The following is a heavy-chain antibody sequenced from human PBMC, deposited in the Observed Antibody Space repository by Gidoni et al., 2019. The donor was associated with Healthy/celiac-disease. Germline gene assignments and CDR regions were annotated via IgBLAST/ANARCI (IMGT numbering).Heavy chain of an antibody. CDR2: IYPGDSDT. J-gene: IGHJ4*02. V-gene: IGHV5-51*01. CDR3: ARRDGSCYRY. Sequence: GLEWMGIIYPGDSDTRYSPSFQGQVTISADKTISTAYLQWSSLKASDTAMYYCARRDGSCYRYWGQGTLVTVSS. D-gene: IGHD2-15*01.